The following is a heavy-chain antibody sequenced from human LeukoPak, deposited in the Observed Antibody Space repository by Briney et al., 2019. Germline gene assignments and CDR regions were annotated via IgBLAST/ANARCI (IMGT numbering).Heavy chain of an antibody. CDR3: ARPRYRSSTSCLNWFDP. CDR1: GYTFTGYY. V-gene: IGHV1-2*02. CDR2: INPNSGGT. D-gene: IGHD2-2*01. Sequence: ASVKVSCKASGYTFTGYYMHWVRQAPGQGLEWMGWINPNSGGTNYAQKFQGRVTMTRDTSISTAYMELSRLRSDDTAVYYCARPRYRSSTSCLNWFDPWGQGTLVTVSS. J-gene: IGHJ5*02.